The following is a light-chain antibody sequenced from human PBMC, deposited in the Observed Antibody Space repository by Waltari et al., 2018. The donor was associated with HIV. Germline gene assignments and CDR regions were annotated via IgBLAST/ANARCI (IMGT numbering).Light chain of an antibody. CDR2: EVG. V-gene: IGLV2-23*02. Sequence: QSALTQPAPVSGSPGQSITISCTGTSSDLGSYDLVSWYQQHPGNAPKVMLYEVGKRPSGVSNRFSGSKSGNTASLIISGLQAEDEADYYCCSYASGSTFVFGTGTKVTVL. CDR3: CSYASGSTFV. J-gene: IGLJ1*01. CDR1: SSDLGSYDL.